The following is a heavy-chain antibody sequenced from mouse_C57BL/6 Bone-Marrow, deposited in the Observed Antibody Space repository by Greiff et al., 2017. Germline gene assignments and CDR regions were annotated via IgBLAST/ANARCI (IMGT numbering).Heavy chain of an antibody. V-gene: IGHV1-4*01. CDR2: INPSSGYT. J-gene: IGHJ2*01. CDR3: ATNWGFDY. CDR1: GYTFTSYT. D-gene: IGHD4-1*01. Sequence: VQLQESGAELARPGASVKMSCKASGYTFTSYTMHWVKQRPGQGLEWIGYINPSSGYTTYNQKFKDKATLTADKSSSTAYKQLSSLTSEDSAVYYCATNWGFDYWGQGTTLTVSS.